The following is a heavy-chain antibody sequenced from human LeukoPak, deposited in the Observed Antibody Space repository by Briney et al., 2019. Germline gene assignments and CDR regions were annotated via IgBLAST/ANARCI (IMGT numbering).Heavy chain of an antibody. V-gene: IGHV1-2*06. J-gene: IGHJ4*02. CDR1: GFPFTGYY. D-gene: IGHD6-19*01. Sequence: VKVSCKASGFPFTGYYIHWVRQAPGQGLEWMGRVNPNSGGTNYAQKFQGRVTMTRDTSISTAYMELSSLRSDDTAVYYCAREHSSGWYPDDWGQGILVTVSS. CDR3: AREHSSGWYPDD. CDR2: VNPNSGGT.